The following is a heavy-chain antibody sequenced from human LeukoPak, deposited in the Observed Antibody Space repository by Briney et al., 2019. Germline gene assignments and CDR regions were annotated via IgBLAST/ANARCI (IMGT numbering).Heavy chain of an antibody. CDR2: INPNSGGT. CDR3: ARDWAEAAALPYLDY. CDR1: GYTFTGYY. D-gene: IGHD6-13*01. Sequence: ASVKVSCKASGYTFTGYYKHWVRQAPGQGLEWMGWINPNSGGTNYAQKFQGRVTMTRDTSISTAYMELSRLRSDDTAVYYCARDWAEAAALPYLDYWGQGTLVTVSS. J-gene: IGHJ4*02. V-gene: IGHV1-2*02.